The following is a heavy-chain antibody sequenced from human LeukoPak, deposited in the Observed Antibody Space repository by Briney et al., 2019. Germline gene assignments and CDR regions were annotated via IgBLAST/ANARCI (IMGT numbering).Heavy chain of an antibody. CDR1: GGSISSGGYY. CDR3: ARDNRYNWNYYDY. J-gene: IGHJ4*02. V-gene: IGHV4-31*03. CDR2: IYYSGST. Sequence: SETLSLTCTVSGGSISSGGYYWSWIRQHPGKGREWIGYIYYSGSTYYNPSLKSRVTISVDTSKNQFSLKLSSVTAADTAVYYCARDNRYNWNYYDYWGQGTLVTVSS. D-gene: IGHD1-20*01.